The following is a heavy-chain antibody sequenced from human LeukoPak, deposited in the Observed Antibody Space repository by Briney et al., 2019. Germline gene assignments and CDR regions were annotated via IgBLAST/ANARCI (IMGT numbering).Heavy chain of an antibody. CDR2: ISSSSSYI. D-gene: IGHD3-22*01. CDR1: GFTFSSYS. V-gene: IGHV3-21*01. Sequence: GGSLRLSCAASGFTFSSYSMNWVRQAPGKGLEWVSSISSSSSYIYYADSVKGRFTISRDNAKNSLYLQMSSLGAEDTAVYYCARKYSSGWFHPWGQGTLVTVSS. CDR3: ARKYSSGWFHP. J-gene: IGHJ5*02.